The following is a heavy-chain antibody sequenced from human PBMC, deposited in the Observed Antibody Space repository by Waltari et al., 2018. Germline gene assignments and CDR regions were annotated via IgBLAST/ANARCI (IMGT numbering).Heavy chain of an antibody. CDR2: LHAGGKT. D-gene: IGHD6-19*01. CDR3: ARAGLGSPSQWLQLFDS. CDR1: GFPLKYHY. V-gene: IGHV3-53*01. Sequence: EALLVESGGGLIQPGGSLRRSCLALGFPLKYHYISWVRQVPGKGLEWVSVLHAGGKTFYTDSVKGRFTISRDDSKNTLYLQMDNLSANDTAVYFCARAGLGSPSQWLQLFDSWGQGTLVTVSS. J-gene: IGHJ5*01.